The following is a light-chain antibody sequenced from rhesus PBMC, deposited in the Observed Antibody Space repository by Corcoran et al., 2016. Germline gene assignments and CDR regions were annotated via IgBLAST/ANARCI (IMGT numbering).Light chain of an antibody. CDR2: EAS. CDR1: QGISSY. CDR3: LQQNSYPLT. Sequence: DIQMTQSPSSLSASVGDTVTITCRASQGISSYLNWFQQNTCKAPKLLIYEASSLESGVPSRFNGSGAETDFTITISSLQPEDFAADYCLQQNSYPLTFGGGTKVEIK. J-gene: IGKJ4*01. V-gene: IGKV1-28*03.